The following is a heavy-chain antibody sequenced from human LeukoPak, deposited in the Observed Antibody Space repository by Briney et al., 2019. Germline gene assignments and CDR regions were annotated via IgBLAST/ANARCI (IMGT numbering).Heavy chain of an antibody. CDR2: ISSSGSTI. CDR3: ARDASLYIDY. J-gene: IGHJ4*02. V-gene: IGHV3-48*03. Sequence: GGSLRHSCAASGFTYSSYEMNWLRQAPGKGLEWVSYISSSGSTIYYADSVKGRFTISRDNAKNSLYLQMNSLRAEDTAVYYCARDASLYIDYWGQGTLVTVSS. CDR1: GFTYSSYE. D-gene: IGHD3-16*01.